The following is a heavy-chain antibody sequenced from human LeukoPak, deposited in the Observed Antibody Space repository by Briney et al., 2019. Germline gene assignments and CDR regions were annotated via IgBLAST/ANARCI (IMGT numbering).Heavy chain of an antibody. V-gene: IGHV3-30-3*01. J-gene: IGHJ4*02. Sequence: GGSLRLSCAASGFTFSSYAMDWVRQAPGKGLEWVAVISYDGSNKYYADSVKGRFTISRDNSKNTLYLQMNSLRAEDTAVYYCARELLAAFDYWGQGTLVTVSS. CDR3: ARELLAAFDY. CDR1: GFTFSSYA. CDR2: ISYDGSNK. D-gene: IGHD6-25*01.